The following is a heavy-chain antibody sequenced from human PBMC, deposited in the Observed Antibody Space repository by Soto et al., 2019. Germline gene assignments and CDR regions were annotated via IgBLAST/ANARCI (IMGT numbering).Heavy chain of an antibody. CDR2: IYYSGST. Sequence: SETLSLTCTVSGGSISSYYWSWIRQPPGKGLEWIGYIYYSGSTDYNPSLKSRLIISVNTPKNQFSLKLTSATAADTAVYYCARDFKRYSSSPGPLEYWXQGTLVTVSS. CDR1: GGSISSYY. CDR3: ARDFKRYSSSPGPLEY. J-gene: IGHJ4*02. V-gene: IGHV4-59*12. D-gene: IGHD6-6*01.